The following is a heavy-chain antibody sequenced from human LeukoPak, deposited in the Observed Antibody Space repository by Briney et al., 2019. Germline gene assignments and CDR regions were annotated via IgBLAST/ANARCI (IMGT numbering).Heavy chain of an antibody. D-gene: IGHD4-17*01. Sequence: SETLSLTCTVSGGSISDYYWSWIRQPPGKGLEWIGYIYYSGSTNYNPSLKSRVTISVDTSKNQFSLKLSSVTAADTAVYHCARCDGASLYYYYMDVWGKGTTVTVSS. J-gene: IGHJ6*03. CDR1: GGSISDYY. V-gene: IGHV4-59*08. CDR2: IYYSGST. CDR3: ARCDGASLYYYYMDV.